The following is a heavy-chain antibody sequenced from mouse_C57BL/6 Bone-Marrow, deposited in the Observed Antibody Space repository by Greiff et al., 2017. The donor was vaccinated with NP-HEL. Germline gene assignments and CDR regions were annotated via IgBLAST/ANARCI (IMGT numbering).Heavy chain of an antibody. CDR3: ARHKLGRYFDV. J-gene: IGHJ1*03. V-gene: IGHV5-6*01. CDR1: GFTFSSYG. CDR2: ISSGGSYT. D-gene: IGHD4-1*01. Sequence: DVHLVESGGDLVKPGGSLKLSCAASGFTFSSYGMSWVRQTPDKRLEWVATISSGGSYTYYPDSVKGRFTISRDNAKNTLYLQMSSLKSEDTAMYYCARHKLGRYFDVWGTGTTVTVSS.